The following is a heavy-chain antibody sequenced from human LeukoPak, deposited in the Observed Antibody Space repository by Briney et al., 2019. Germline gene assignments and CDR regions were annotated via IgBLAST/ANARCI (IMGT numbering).Heavy chain of an antibody. J-gene: IGHJ6*03. CDR3: ARDSGYDFWSHYMDV. CDR1: GGSISSGGYY. V-gene: IGHV4-30-2*01. Sequence: PSQTLSLTCTVSGGSISSGGYYWSWIRQPPGKGLKWIGYIYHSGSTYYNPSLKSRITISVDRSKNQFPLKLSSVTAADTAVYYCARDSGYDFWSHYMDVWGKGTTVTVSS. CDR2: IYHSGST. D-gene: IGHD3-3*01.